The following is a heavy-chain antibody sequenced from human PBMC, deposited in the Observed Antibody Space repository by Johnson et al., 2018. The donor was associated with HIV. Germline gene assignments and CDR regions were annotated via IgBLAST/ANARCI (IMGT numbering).Heavy chain of an antibody. V-gene: IGHV3-30*14. CDR1: GFTFSNYP. D-gene: IGHD5-12*01. CDR3: AGGDDVGF. Sequence: VQLVESGGGVVRPGRSLRLSCAASGFTFSNYPMHWVRQAPGKGLEWVAVISFDGSNKYYTDSVTGRFTISRDNSKNTLFLQMNSLRAEDTAVYFCAGGDDVGFWGQGTIVTVSS. J-gene: IGHJ3*01. CDR2: ISFDGSNK.